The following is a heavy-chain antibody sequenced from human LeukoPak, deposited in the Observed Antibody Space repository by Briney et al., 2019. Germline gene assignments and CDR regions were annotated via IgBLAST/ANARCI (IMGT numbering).Heavy chain of an antibody. V-gene: IGHV3-66*01. CDR1: GFTVSSNY. CDR2: IYSGGST. J-gene: IGHJ4*02. Sequence: SGGSLRLSCAASGFTVSSNYMSWVRQAPGKGLEWVSVIYSGGSTYYADSVKGRFTISRDNSKNTLYLQMNSLRAEDTAVYYCARVPTYYDILTGYPKRGNYFDYWGQGTLVTVSS. CDR3: ARVPTYYDILTGYPKRGNYFDY. D-gene: IGHD3-9*01.